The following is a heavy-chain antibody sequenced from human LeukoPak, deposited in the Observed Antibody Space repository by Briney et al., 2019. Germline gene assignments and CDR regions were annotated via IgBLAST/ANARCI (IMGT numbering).Heavy chain of an antibody. CDR3: ARRGGTGTTSYYYYYYMDV. D-gene: IGHD1-7*01. Sequence: HGESLKISCKGSGYSFTSYWIGWVRQMPGKGLEWMGIIYPGGSDTRYSPSFQGQVTISADKSISTAYLQWSSLKASDTAMYYCARRGGTGTTSYYYYYYMDVWGKGTTVTVSS. V-gene: IGHV5-51*01. CDR1: GYSFTSYW. J-gene: IGHJ6*03. CDR2: IYPGGSDT.